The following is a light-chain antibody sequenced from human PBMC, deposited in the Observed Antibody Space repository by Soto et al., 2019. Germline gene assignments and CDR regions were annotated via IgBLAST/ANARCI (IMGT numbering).Light chain of an antibody. CDR3: SAYTARSTLV. CDR2: DVS. CDR1: SSDIGEYVY. V-gene: IGLV2-11*01. Sequence: QSVLTQPRSVSGSPGQSVTISCTGTSSDIGEYVYVSWYRQYPGQAPRLMMYDVSERPSGVPDRFSGSKSGNTASLTISGLQSEDEGDYYCSAYTARSTLVFGGGTK. J-gene: IGLJ3*02.